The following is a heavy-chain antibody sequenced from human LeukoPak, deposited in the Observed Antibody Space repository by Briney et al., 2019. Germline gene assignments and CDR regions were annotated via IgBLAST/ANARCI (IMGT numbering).Heavy chain of an antibody. J-gene: IGHJ4*02. V-gene: IGHV3-23*01. CDR2: ISGSGGST. D-gene: IGHD6-19*01. CDR1: GFTSSSYA. CDR3: AKDRNEQWLVLFDY. Sequence: GGSLRLSCAASGFTSSSYAMGWVRQAPGKGLEWVSAISGSGGSTYYADSVKGRFTISRDNSKNTLYLQMNSLRAEDTAVYYCAKDRNEQWLVLFDYWGQGTLVTVSS.